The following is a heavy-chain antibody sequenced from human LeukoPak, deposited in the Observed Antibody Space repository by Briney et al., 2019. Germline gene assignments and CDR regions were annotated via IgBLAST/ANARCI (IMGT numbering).Heavy chain of an antibody. CDR1: GYTFTGYY. V-gene: IGHV3-30-3*01. D-gene: IGHD2-21*02. CDR3: AREGTARDAFDI. Sequence: SCKASGYTFTGYYMHWVRQAPGKGLEWVAFISSDGSDKYYADSMKGRFTISRDNSKNTLYLQMTSLRGEDTAMYYCAREGTARDAFDIWGQGTMVTVSS. CDR2: ISSDGSDK. J-gene: IGHJ3*02.